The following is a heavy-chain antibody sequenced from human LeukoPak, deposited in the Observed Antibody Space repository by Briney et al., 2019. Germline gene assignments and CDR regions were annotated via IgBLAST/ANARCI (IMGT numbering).Heavy chain of an antibody. CDR1: GYTFTGYD. CDR2: MNPNTGDT. J-gene: IGHJ5*02. Sequence: ASVKVSCKASGYTFTGYDINWVRQATGQGLEWMGWMNPNTGDTGYAQKFQGRVTMTRNSSIDTAYMELSSLRSEDTAVYYCARGGFYGGDNWFDPWGQGTLVTVSS. V-gene: IGHV1-8*01. D-gene: IGHD4-23*01. CDR3: ARGGFYGGDNWFDP.